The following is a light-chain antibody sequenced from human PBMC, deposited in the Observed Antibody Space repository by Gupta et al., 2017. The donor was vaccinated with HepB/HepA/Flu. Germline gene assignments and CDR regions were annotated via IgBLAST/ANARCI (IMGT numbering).Light chain of an antibody. CDR1: QSLVYSDGNTY. CDR2: KVS. CDR3: MQGIHWPRT. Sequence: DAVMPQSLLSLPVPLGQPASIPCRSSQSLVYSDGNTYLTWFQQRPGKSPRRLIYKVSNRDSGVPDRFSGSGSGTDFTLKISRVEAEDVGVYYCMQGIHWPRTFGQGTKVKIK. J-gene: IGKJ1*01. V-gene: IGKV2-30*01.